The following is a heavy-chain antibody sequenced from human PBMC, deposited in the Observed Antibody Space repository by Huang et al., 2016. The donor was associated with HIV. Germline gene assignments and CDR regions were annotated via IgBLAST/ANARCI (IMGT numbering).Heavy chain of an antibody. CDR1: GFTFSGSA. Sequence: EVQLVQSRGGLLRPGGSLRVSCAASGFTFSGSAIHWVRQTSGKGLEWVGRIKTKNDNYATDFTASLEGRFTVSRDDSRNTAYLQMNSLKTEDTAVYYCTRLRNGDDAFDIWGQGTTVTVSS. V-gene: IGHV3-73*01. J-gene: IGHJ3*02. CDR3: TRLRNGDDAFDI. CDR2: IKTKNDNYAT.